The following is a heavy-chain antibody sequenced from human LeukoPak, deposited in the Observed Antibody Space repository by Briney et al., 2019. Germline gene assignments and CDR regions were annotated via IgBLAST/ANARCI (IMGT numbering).Heavy chain of an antibody. D-gene: IGHD6-19*01. CDR1: GYTFTSYY. V-gene: IGHV1-46*01. CDR3: ATGVVAVAGNDY. J-gene: IGHJ4*02. Sequence: GASVKVSCKASGYTFTSYYMHWVRQAPGQGLEWMGIINPSGGSTSYAQKFQGRVTMTEDTSTDTAYMELSSLRSEDTAVYYCATGVVAVAGNDYWGQGTLVTVSS. CDR2: INPSGGST.